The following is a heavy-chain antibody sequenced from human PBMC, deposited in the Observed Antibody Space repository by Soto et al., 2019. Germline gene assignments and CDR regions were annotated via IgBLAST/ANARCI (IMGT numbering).Heavy chain of an antibody. CDR2: IYYSGST. V-gene: IGHV4-59*08. J-gene: IGHJ2*01. CDR1: GDSISSYY. D-gene: IGHD5-12*01. Sequence: QVQLQESGPGLVKPSETLSLTCTVSGDSISSYYWSWIRQPPGKGLEWIGYIYYSGSTNYNPSLKSRVTIAVDTYKKQFSVKLSSVTAADTAVYYCARIVSTSYSWYFDLWGRGTLVTVSS. CDR3: ARIVSTSYSWYFDL.